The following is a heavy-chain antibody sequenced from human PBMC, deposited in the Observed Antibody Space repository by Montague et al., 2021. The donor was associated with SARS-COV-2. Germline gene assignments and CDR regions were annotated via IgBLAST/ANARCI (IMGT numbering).Heavy chain of an antibody. CDR2: FYYSGST. V-gene: IGHV4-39*01. CDR3: ARHLPGIVVAEPAAADY. Sequence: SETLSLTCTVSGGSISSGSYFWGWIRQPPGKGLEWIGSFYYSGSTYYNPSLKSRVTISVDTSKNQFSLKMSSVTAADTAVYYCARHLPGIVVAEPAAADYWGQGTLVTVSS. CDR1: GGSISSGSYF. J-gene: IGHJ4*02. D-gene: IGHD6-19*01.